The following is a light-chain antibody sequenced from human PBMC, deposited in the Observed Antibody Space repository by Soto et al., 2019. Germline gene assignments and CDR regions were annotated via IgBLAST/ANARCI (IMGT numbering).Light chain of an antibody. CDR1: QSFSTW. CDR2: KTS. J-gene: IGKJ4*01. V-gene: IGKV1-5*03. Sequence: DIQMTQSPSTLSASVGDRVTITCRASQSFSTWLAWYQQKPGKAPNLLIYKTSILESGVPSRFSGSGSGTEFTLTISSLQPDDFATYYCQQYNSNPLTFGGGTRWRSN. CDR3: QQYNSNPLT.